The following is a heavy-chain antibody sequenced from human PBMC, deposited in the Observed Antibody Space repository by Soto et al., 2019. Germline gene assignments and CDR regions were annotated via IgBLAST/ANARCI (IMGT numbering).Heavy chain of an antibody. D-gene: IGHD1-26*01. J-gene: IGHJ4*02. CDR1: GGSFSGYY. CDR3: ARWEGMPRDQYYFDY. CDR2: INHSGST. V-gene: IGHV4-34*01. Sequence: SETLSLTCAVYGGSFSGYYWSWIRQPPGKGLEWIGEINHSGSTNYNPSLKSRVTISVDTSKNQFSLKLSSVTAADTAVYYCARWEGMPRDQYYFDYWGQGTLVTVSS.